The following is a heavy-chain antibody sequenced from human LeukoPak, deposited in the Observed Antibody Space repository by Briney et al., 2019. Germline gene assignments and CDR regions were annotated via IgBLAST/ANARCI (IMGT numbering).Heavy chain of an antibody. CDR2: ISYDGSNK. Sequence: PGRSLRLSCAASGFTFSSYAMHWVRQAPGKGLEWVAVISYDGSNKYYADSVKGRFTISRDNSKNTLYLQMNSLRAEDTAVYYCASSGESWIQLLGYWGQGTLVTVSS. J-gene: IGHJ4*02. D-gene: IGHD5-18*01. V-gene: IGHV3-30-3*01. CDR3: ASSGESWIQLLGY. CDR1: GFTFSSYA.